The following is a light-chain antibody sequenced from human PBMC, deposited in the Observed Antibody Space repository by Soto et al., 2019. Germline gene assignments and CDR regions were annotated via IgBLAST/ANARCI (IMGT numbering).Light chain of an antibody. CDR1: TSNIGSNT. V-gene: IGLV1-44*01. CDR3: AAWYDSLSGYV. Sequence: QSVLTQPPSSSGTPGQRVTISCSGSTSNIGSNTVNWYQQLPGTAPKLLIYSNNQRPSGGPDRFSGSKSGTSASLAISGLQSEDEADYYCAAWYDSLSGYVFGTGTKVTVL. J-gene: IGLJ1*01. CDR2: SNN.